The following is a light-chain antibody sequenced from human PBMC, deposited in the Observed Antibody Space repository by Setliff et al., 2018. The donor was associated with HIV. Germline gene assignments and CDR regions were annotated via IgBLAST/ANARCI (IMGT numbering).Light chain of an antibody. CDR3: CSYAGSYTYV. Sequence: SALTQPRSVSGSPGQSVTISCTGTSSDVGGYNYVSWYQQHPGKAPKLMIYDVNKRPSGVPDRFSGSKSGNTASLTISGLQAEDEADYYCCSYAGSYTYVFGTGTKSPS. J-gene: IGLJ1*01. CDR2: DVN. V-gene: IGLV2-11*01. CDR1: SSDVGGYNY.